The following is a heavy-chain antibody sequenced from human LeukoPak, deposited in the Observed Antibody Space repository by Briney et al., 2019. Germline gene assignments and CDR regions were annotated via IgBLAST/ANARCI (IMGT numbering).Heavy chain of an antibody. D-gene: IGHD2-2*01. CDR3: ATQGRYCSSTSCLDY. CDR1: GFTFSSYA. Sequence: PGGSLRLSCAASGFTFSSYAMSWVRQAPGKGLEWVSAISGSGGSTYYADSVKGRFTISRDNSKNTLYLQMNSLRAEDTAVYYCATQGRYCSSTSCLDYWGQGTLVTVSS. CDR2: ISGSGGST. V-gene: IGHV3-23*01. J-gene: IGHJ4*02.